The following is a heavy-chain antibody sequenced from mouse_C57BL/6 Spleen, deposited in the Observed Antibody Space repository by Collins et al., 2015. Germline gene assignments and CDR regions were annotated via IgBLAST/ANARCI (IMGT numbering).Heavy chain of an antibody. CDR2: IDPSDSYT. V-gene: IGHV1-69*01. CDR3: ARGNNYYGSSLQTDV. J-gene: IGHJ1*03. Sequence: QVQLQQPGAELVMPGASVKLSCKASGYTFTSYWMHWVKQRPGQGLEWIGEIDPSDSYTNYNQKFKGKSTLTVDKSSSTAYMQLSSLTSEDSAVYYCARGNNYYGSSLQTDVWGTGTTVTVSS. CDR1: GYTFTSYW. D-gene: IGHD1-1*01.